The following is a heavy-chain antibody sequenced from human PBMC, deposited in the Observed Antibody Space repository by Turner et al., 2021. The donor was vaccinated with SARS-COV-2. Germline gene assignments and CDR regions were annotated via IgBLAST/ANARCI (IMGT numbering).Heavy chain of an antibody. CDR2: IWYDGSNK. CDR1: GFTFSSCG. CDR3: ARDQLGVEATWFDP. D-gene: IGHD2-8*01. V-gene: IGHV3-33*01. Sequence: QVQRVESGGGVVQPGRSLRPSRAASGFTFSSCGMHWVRQAPGKGLGWVAVIWYDGSNKYYTDSVKGRFTISRDNSKNTLYLQMNSLRAEDTAVYYCARDQLGVEATWFDPWGQGTLVTVSS. J-gene: IGHJ5*02.